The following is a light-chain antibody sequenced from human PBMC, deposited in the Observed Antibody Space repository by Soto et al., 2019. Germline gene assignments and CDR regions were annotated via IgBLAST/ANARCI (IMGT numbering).Light chain of an antibody. CDR1: QTISSTF. V-gene: IGKV3-20*01. CDR3: QQFVLSPT. Sequence: ILLTQSPGTMSLCPGERATLSCRASQTISSTFLAWYRQRPGQAPRLLIYGASSRATGIPDRFSGSGSGTDFTLTISRLEPDDFAVYYCQQFVLSPTFPGRTKVDNK. J-gene: IGKJ4*01. CDR2: GAS.